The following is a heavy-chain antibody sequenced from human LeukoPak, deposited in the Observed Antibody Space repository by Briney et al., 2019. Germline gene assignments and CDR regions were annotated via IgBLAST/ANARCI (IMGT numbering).Heavy chain of an antibody. D-gene: IGHD3-22*01. Sequence: GASVKVSCKASGYTFTGYYMHWVRQAPGQGLEWMGWINPNSGGTNYAQKFQGRVTMTRDTSISTAYMELSRLRSDDTAVYYCARAGGDSSGYYYVPSDYWGQGTLVTVSS. J-gene: IGHJ4*02. V-gene: IGHV1-2*02. CDR3: ARAGGDSSGYYYVPSDY. CDR2: INPNSGGT. CDR1: GYTFTGYY.